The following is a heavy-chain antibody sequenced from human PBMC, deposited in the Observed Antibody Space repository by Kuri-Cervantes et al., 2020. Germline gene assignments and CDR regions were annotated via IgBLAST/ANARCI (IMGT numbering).Heavy chain of an antibody. CDR2: ISAYNGNT. J-gene: IGHJ2*01. CDR3: ARVHMTSWLLDWYFDL. V-gene: IGHV1-18*01. D-gene: IGHD2-2*01. Sequence: ASVKVSCKASGYTFTSYGISWVRQAPGQGLEWMGWISAYNGNTNYAQKFQGRVTITRDTSASTAYMELSSLRSEDTAVYYCARVHMTSWLLDWYFDLWGRGTLVTVSS. CDR1: GYTFTSYG.